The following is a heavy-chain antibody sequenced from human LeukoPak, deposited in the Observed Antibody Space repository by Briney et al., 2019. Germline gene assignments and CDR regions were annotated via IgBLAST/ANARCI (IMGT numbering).Heavy chain of an antibody. Sequence: GGSLRLSCATSGFTFRTYEMNWVRQAPGKVLEWISYISSTGNTLYEDSVKGRFTISRDNAKNSLFLQMNSLRAEDTAVYYCARGGNTGYNYNAFDIWGQGTMVTVSS. V-gene: IGHV3-48*03. CDR1: GFTFRTYE. CDR2: ISSTGNTL. J-gene: IGHJ3*02. CDR3: ARGGNTGYNYNAFDI. D-gene: IGHD3-22*01.